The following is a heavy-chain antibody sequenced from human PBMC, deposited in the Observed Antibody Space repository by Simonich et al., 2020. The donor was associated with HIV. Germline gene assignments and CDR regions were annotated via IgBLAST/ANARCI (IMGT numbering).Heavy chain of an antibody. CDR1: GGSFSGYY. CDR3: AIGFYQRLYYFDY. Sequence: QVQLQQWGAGLLKPSETLSLTCAVYGGSFSGYYWSWIRQPPGKGLDGIGEINHSGSTNYNPSLKRRVTISVDTSKNQFSLKLSSVTAADTAVYYCAIGFYQRLYYFDYWGQGTLVTVSS. D-gene: IGHD2-2*01. V-gene: IGHV4-34*01. CDR2: INHSGST. J-gene: IGHJ4*02.